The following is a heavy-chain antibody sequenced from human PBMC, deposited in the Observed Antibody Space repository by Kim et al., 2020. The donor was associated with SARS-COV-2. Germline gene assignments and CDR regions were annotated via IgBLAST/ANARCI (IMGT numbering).Heavy chain of an antibody. V-gene: IGHV1-69*13. D-gene: IGHD2-2*02. Sequence: SVKVSCKASGGTFSSYAISWVRQAPGQGLEWMGGIIPIFGTANYAQKFQGRVTITADESTSTAYMELSSLRSEDTAVYYCAAYPGLGFDFDYWGQGTLVTVSS. CDR2: IIPIFGTA. J-gene: IGHJ4*02. CDR1: GGTFSSYA. CDR3: AAYPGLGFDFDY.